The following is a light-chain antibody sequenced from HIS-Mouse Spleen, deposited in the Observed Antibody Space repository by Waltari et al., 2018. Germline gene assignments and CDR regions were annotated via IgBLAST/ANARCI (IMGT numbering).Light chain of an antibody. CDR1: SSNTGAGYD. Sequence: QSVLTQPPSVSGAPGQRVPISCTGRSSNTGAGYDVNWYQQLPGTAPKLLIYGNSNRPSGVPDRFSGSKSGTSASLAITGLQAEDEADYYCQSYDSSLSGYVFGTGTKVTVL. CDR3: QSYDSSLSGYV. J-gene: IGLJ1*01. V-gene: IGLV1-40*01. CDR2: GNS.